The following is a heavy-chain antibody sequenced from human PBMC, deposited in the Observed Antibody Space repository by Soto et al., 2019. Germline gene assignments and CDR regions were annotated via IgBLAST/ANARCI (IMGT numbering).Heavy chain of an antibody. Sequence: SVKVSCKASGGTFSSYAISWLRQAPGQGLEWMGGIIPIFGTANYAQKFQGRVTITADESTSTAYMELSSLRSEDTAVYYCASRRYDSSGYSPFDYWGQGTLVTVSS. CDR2: IIPIFGTA. J-gene: IGHJ4*02. CDR3: ASRRYDSSGYSPFDY. V-gene: IGHV1-69*13. CDR1: GGTFSSYA. D-gene: IGHD3-22*01.